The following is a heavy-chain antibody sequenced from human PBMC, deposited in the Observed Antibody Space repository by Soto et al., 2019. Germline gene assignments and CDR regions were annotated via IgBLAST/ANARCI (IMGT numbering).Heavy chain of an antibody. J-gene: IGHJ6*02. Sequence: QVQLQQWGAGLLKPSETLSLTCAVYGGSFSGYYWSWIRQPPGKGLEWIGEINHSGSTNYNPSLTSRVTISVDTSKNQFSLKLRSVTAADTAVYYCARGVPLTPVTAPPGYYGMDVWGQGTTVTVSS. CDR1: GGSFSGYY. V-gene: IGHV4-34*01. CDR2: INHSGST. D-gene: IGHD4-17*01. CDR3: ARGVPLTPVTAPPGYYGMDV.